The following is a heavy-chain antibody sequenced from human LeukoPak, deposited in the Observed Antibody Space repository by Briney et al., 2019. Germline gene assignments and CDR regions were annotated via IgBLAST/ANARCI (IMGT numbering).Heavy chain of an antibody. CDR1: GFTFSSYG. J-gene: IGHJ4*02. CDR3: ASSGRMDY. D-gene: IGHD3-10*01. V-gene: IGHV3-30*03. Sequence: GGSLRLSSAASGFTFSSYGMHWVRQAPGKGLEWVAVISYDGSNKYYADSVKDRFTISRDNSKNTLYLQMNSLRAEDTAVYYCASSGRMDYWGQGTLVTVSS. CDR2: ISYDGSNK.